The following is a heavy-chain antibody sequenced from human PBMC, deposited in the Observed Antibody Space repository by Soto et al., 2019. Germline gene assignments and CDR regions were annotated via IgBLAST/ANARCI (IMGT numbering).Heavy chain of an antibody. V-gene: IGHV1-2*02. Sequence: ASVKVSCKASGYIFTSYYVDWVRQVPGQGLEWMGWINPNTGGTNYAQRFEGRVTMTRDTSISTAYMELSRLTSDDTAIYFCARVRPRREFDPWGQGTLVTVSS. CDR3: ARVRPRREFDP. CDR1: GYIFTSYY. J-gene: IGHJ5*02. CDR2: INPNTGGT.